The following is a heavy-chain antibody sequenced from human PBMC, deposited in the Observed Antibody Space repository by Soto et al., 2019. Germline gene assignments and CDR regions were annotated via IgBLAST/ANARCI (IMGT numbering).Heavy chain of an antibody. CDR3: TRWDGFADL. J-gene: IGHJ4*02. CDR2: MSISGEKT. D-gene: IGHD1-26*01. V-gene: IGHV3-23*01. Sequence: EVQLLESGGGLVQPGGSLRLSCAASGFTFSHYSMAWVRQTPEKGLEWVSGMSISGEKTFYADFVKARFTVSRDSPKNTVYLQMNALRAEDAAIYYCTRWDGFADLWGQGTLVTVSS. CDR1: GFTFSHYS.